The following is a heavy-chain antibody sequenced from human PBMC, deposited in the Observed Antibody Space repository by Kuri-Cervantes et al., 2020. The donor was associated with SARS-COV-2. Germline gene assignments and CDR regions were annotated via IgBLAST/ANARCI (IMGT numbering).Heavy chain of an antibody. CDR2: IYYSGST. D-gene: IGHD3-3*01. CDR1: GGSISGYY. CDR3: ARGSNYDFWSGYSTFDY. Sequence: ESLKISCTVSGGSISGYYWSWIRQPPGKGLEWIGYIYYSGSTNYNPSLKSRVTISVDTSKNQFSLKLSSVTAADTAVYYCARGSNYDFWSGYSTFDYWGQGTLVTVSS. V-gene: IGHV4-59*01. J-gene: IGHJ4*02.